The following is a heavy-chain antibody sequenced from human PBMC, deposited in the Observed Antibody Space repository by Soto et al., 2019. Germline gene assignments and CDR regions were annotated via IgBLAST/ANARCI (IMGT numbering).Heavy chain of an antibody. CDR2: ISAYNGNT. D-gene: IGHD2-2*02. CDR1: GYTFTSYG. V-gene: IGHV1-18*01. Sequence: ASVKVSCKASGYTFTSYGISWVRQAPGQGLEWMGWISAYNGNTSYAQKLQGRVTMTTETSTSTAYLELRSLRYDDTAVYYCSRDPQDIVVVPAAITFDYWGQGTLVTVSS. J-gene: IGHJ4*02. CDR3: SRDPQDIVVVPAAITFDY.